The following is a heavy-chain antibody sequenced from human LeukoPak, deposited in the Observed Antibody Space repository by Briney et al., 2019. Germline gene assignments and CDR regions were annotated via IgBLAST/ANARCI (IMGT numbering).Heavy chain of an antibody. CDR3: ARVSTTPDHYYYHMDV. CDR2: IYYSGST. D-gene: IGHD1-26*01. CDR1: GGSISSSSYY. J-gene: IGHJ6*03. Sequence: SETLSLTCTVSGGSISSSSYYWGWIRQPPGKGLEWIGSIYYSGSTYYNPSLKSRVTISVDTSKNQFSLKLSSVTAADTAVYYCARVSTTPDHYYYHMDVWGKGTTVTVSS. V-gene: IGHV4-39*07.